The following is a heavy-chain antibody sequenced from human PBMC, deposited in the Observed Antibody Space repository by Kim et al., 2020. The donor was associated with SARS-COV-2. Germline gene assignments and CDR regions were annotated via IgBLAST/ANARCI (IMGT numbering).Heavy chain of an antibody. Sequence: SETLSLTCAVYGGSFSGYYWSWIRQPPGKGLEWIGEINHSGSTNYNPSLKSRVTISVDTSKNQFSLKLSSVTAADTAVYYCARGGRKKFQHWGQGTLVTVSS. CDR2: INHSGST. J-gene: IGHJ1*01. CDR3: ARGGRKKFQH. CDR1: GGSFSGYY. V-gene: IGHV4-34*01.